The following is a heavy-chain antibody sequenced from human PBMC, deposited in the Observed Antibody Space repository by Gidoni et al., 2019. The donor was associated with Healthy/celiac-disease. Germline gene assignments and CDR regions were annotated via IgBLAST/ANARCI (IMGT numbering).Heavy chain of an antibody. D-gene: IGHD2-2*01. V-gene: IGHV4-4*02. CDR3: ASVAPGDCSSTSCERGFPDY. J-gene: IGHJ4*02. CDR2: SYHSGST. Sequence: QVQLQASGPGLVKPSGTLSLTCAVSGGSISSSNWWSWVRQPPGKGLACSGESYHSGSTIFNPSLKIRVTISVDKSKNQFSLKLISVTAADTAVYYCASVAPGDCSSTSCERGFPDYWGQGTLVTVSS. CDR1: GGSISSSNW.